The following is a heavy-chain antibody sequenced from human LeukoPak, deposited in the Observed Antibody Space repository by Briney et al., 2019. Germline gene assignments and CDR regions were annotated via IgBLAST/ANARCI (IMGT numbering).Heavy chain of an antibody. CDR2: VHSSGNT. D-gene: IGHD6-13*01. J-gene: IGHJ4*02. CDR1: GGSISDSSFY. CDR3: ARHTLPGIAAAGTDY. Sequence: SETLSLTCTVSGGSISDSSFYWGWIRQSPGKGLEWIGSVHSSGNTNYAPSLNSRVTLSVDTSKNQFSLKLSSVTAADTAVYYCARHTLPGIAAAGTDYWGQGTLVTVSS. V-gene: IGHV4-39*01.